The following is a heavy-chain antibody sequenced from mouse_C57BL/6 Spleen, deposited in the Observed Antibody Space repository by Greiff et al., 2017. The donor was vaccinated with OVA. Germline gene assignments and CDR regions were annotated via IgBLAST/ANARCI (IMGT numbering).Heavy chain of an antibody. J-gene: IGHJ1*03. CDR2: INPSTGGT. V-gene: IGHV1-42*01. CDR1: GYSFTGYY. CDR3: ARDPDGNYGYFDV. D-gene: IGHD2-1*01. Sequence: VQLQQSGPELVKPGASVKISCKASGYSFTGYYMNWVKQSPEKSLEWIGEINPSTGGTTYNQKFKAKATLTVDKSSSTAYMQLKSLTSEDSAVYYCARDPDGNYGYFDVWGTGTTVTVSS.